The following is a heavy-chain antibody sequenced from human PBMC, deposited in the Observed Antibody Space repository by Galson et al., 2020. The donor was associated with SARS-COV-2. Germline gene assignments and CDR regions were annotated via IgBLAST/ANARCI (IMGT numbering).Heavy chain of an antibody. CDR1: GDTVSSDSAA. J-gene: IGHJ6*02. Sequence: SQTLSLTCAISGDTVSSDSAAWNWIRQSPSRGLEWLGRTYYRSKWYSDYPVSVKSRIIINADTSKNQFSLQLNSVTPEDTAVYYCARSPGKTVARTMDVWGQGTTVTVSS. CDR2: TYYRSKWYS. CDR3: ARSPGKTVARTMDV. V-gene: IGHV6-1*01. D-gene: IGHD6-19*01.